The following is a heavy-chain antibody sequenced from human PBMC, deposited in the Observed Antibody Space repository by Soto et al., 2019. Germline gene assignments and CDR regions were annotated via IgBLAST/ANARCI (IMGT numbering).Heavy chain of an antibody. J-gene: IGHJ4*02. Sequence: ASVKVSCKASGGTFISYAISWVRQAPGQGLEWMGGIIPIFGTANYAQKFQGRVTITADESTSTAYMELSSLRSEDTAVYYCARERGYSGYDYRPPYYYFDYWCQGTLDTVSS. V-gene: IGHV1-69*13. CDR2: IIPIFGTA. CDR3: ARERGYSGYDYRPPYYYFDY. D-gene: IGHD5-12*01. CDR1: GGTFISYA.